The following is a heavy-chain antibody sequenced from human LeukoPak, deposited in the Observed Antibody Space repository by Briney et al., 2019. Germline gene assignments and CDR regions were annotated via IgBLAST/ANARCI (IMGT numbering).Heavy chain of an antibody. D-gene: IGHD5-18*01. V-gene: IGHV4-59*01. CDR1: GGSISSYY. CDR2: IYYSGST. Sequence: SETLSLTCTVSGGSISSYYWSWIRQPPGKGLEWIGFIYYSGSTHYNPSLKSRVTISVDTSKNQFSLKLSSATAADTAVYCCARTEESGYSYRYFGYYYYMDVWGKGTTVTVSS. J-gene: IGHJ6*03. CDR3: ARTEESGYSYRYFGYYYYMDV.